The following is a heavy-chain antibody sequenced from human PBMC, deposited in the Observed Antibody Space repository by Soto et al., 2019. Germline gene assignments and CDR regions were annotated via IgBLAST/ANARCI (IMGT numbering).Heavy chain of an antibody. CDR1: GGSFSGYY. V-gene: IGHV4-34*01. CDR3: ARGGNWGGYYYYYGMDV. J-gene: IGHJ6*02. CDR2: INHSGST. D-gene: IGHD7-27*01. Sequence: QVQLQQWGAGLLKPSETLSLTCAVYGGSFSGYYWSWIRQPPGKGLEWIGEINHSGSTNYNPSLKSRVTISVDTSKNQFSLKLSSVTAADKAVYYCARGGNWGGYYYYYGMDVWGQGTTVTVSS.